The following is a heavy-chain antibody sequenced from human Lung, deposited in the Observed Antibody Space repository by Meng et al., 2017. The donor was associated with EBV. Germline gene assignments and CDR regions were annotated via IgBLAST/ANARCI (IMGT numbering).Heavy chain of an antibody. J-gene: IGHJ4*02. V-gene: IGHV4-31*01. CDR2: IYYSGST. CDR3: ARAVDTVYFDY. D-gene: IGHD5-18*01. CDR1: GGSISSGGHY. Sequence: QVQLQASGPGLVKPSQTLSLTCTVSGGSISSGGHYWSWIRQHPGKSLEWIGYIYYSGSTYYNPSLKSLVSISVDTSNNQFSLKLSSVTAADTAVYYCARAVDTVYFDYWGQGTLVTVSS.